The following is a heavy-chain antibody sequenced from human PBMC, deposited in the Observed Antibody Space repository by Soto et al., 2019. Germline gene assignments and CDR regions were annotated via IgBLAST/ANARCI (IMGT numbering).Heavy chain of an antibody. CDR3: TRDMSGNYDFWSGFLSPMDV. D-gene: IGHD3-3*01. CDR1: GFTFGDYA. V-gene: IGHV3-49*04. Sequence: PGGSLRLSCTASGFTFGDYAMSWVRQAPGKGLEWVGFIRSKAYGGTTEYAASVKGRFTISRDDSKSIAYLQMNSLKTEDTAVYYCTRDMSGNYDFWSGFLSPMDVWGQGTTVTVSS. CDR2: IRSKAYGGTT. J-gene: IGHJ6*02.